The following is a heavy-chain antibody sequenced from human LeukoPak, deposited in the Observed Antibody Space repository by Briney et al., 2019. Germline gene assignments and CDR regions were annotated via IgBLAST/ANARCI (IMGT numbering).Heavy chain of an antibody. J-gene: IGHJ4*02. CDR1: GGSFSGYY. CDR3: ARSGGWQSPFDY. Sequence: SETLSLTCAVYGGSFSGYYWSWIRQPPGKGLEWIGYIYTSGSTNYNPSLKSRVTISLDTSKNHFSLNLSSVTAADTAMYYCARSGGWQSPFDYWGQGTLVTVSS. D-gene: IGHD6-19*01. CDR2: IYTSGST. V-gene: IGHV4-4*09.